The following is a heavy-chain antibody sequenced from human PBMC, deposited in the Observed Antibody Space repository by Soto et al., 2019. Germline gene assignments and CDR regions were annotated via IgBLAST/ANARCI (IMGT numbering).Heavy chain of an antibody. CDR3: ARGITMMSITVPNWFDP. J-gene: IGHJ5*02. CDR2: IIPIFGTA. D-gene: IGHD3-22*01. CDR1: GGTFSSYA. V-gene: IGHV1-69*06. Sequence: SVKVSCKASGGTFSSYAISWVRQAPGQGLEWMGGIIPIFGTANYAQKFQGRVTITADKSTSTAYMELSSLRSEDTAVYYCARGITMMSITVPNWFDPWGQGTLGTVSS.